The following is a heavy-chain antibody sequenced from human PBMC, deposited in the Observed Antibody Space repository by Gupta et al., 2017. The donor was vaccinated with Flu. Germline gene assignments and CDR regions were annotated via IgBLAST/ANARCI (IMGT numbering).Heavy chain of an antibody. D-gene: IGHD2-15*01. V-gene: IGHV3-7*01. CDR2: INQAGSET. Sequence: EVQLVESGGGLVQPGRSLRVSCAASGFTFSNSWMAWVRQAPGKGLEWVASINQAGSETYYVDSGKGRVTISRDNVGSSLFLHMNNVRVEDTDVYYCAKRHEDSGARYPDFDFWGQGVLVTVSS. J-gene: IGHJ4*02. CDR1: GFTFSNSW. CDR3: AKRHEDSGARYPDFDF.